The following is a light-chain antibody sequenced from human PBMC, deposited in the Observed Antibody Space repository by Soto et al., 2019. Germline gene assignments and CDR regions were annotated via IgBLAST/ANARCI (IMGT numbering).Light chain of an antibody. CDR1: QSISSG. J-gene: IGKJ1*01. CDR3: QHYNTYPWT. V-gene: IGKV1-5*03. CDR2: KAS. Sequence: DILMTQSPSTLSASVGDRVTITCRASQSISSGLAWYQQKPGKEPTLLIYKASSLESGVPSSLSGSPSATEFHLTISILQPDDLATYCCQHYNTYPWTFGQGTKVEIK.